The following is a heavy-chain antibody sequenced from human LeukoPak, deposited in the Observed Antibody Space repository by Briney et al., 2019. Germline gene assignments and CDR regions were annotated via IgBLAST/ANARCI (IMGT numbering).Heavy chain of an antibody. CDR2: INPSGGST. CDR1: GYTLTSYY. J-gene: IGHJ4*02. CDR3: ARDGDQYCGGDCYPLG. D-gene: IGHD2-21*02. Sequence: ASVKVSCKASGYTLTSYYMHWVRQAPGQGLEWMGIINPSGGSTSYAQKFQGRVTMTRDTSTSTVYMELSSLRSEDTAVYYCARDGDQYCGGDCYPLGWGQGTLVTVSS. V-gene: IGHV1-46*01.